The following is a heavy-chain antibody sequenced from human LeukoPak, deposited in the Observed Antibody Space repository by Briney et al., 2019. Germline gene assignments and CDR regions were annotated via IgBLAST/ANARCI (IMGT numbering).Heavy chain of an antibody. CDR1: GGSISSYY. CDR3: AREGYGSGKFDP. Sequence: SETLSLTCIVSGGSISSYYWSWIRQPPGKGLEWIGYIYTSGSTNYNPSLKSRVTISVDTSKNQLSLKLSSVTAADTAVYHCAREGYGSGKFDPWGQGTLVTVSS. CDR2: IYTSGST. J-gene: IGHJ5*02. V-gene: IGHV4-4*09. D-gene: IGHD3-10*01.